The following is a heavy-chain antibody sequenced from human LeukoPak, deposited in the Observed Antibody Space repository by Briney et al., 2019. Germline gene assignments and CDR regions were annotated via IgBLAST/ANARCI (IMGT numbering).Heavy chain of an antibody. D-gene: IGHD4-17*01. CDR3: ARGGLRSHFDY. CDR2: INHSGST. V-gene: IGHV4-34*01. J-gene: IGHJ4*02. CDR1: GGSFSGYY. Sequence: SETLSLTCAVYGGSFSGYYWSWIRQPPGKGLEWIGEINHSGSTYYNPSLKSRVTISVDTSKNQFSLKLSSVTAADTAVYYCARGGLRSHFDYWGQGTLVTVSS.